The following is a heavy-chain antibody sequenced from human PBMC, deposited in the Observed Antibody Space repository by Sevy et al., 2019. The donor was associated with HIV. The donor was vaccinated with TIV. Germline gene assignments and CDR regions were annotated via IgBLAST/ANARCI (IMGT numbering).Heavy chain of an antibody. D-gene: IGHD3-22*01. J-gene: IGHJ6*02. Sequence: ASVKVSCKASGYTFSNYGITWVRQAPGQGLEWMGWISSYNGDTNYSQKLQGRVTMTTDTSTSTAYMELRNLRSVDTAVYYCARGKLDYYDSSGYPYGMDVWGQGTTVTVSS. CDR3: ARGKLDYYDSSGYPYGMDV. CDR2: ISSYNGDT. CDR1: GYTFSNYG. V-gene: IGHV1-18*01.